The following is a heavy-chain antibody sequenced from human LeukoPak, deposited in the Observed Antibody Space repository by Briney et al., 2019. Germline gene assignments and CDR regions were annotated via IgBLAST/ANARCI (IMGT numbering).Heavy chain of an antibody. CDR1: GLTVSSNY. Sequence: SGGSLRLSCVASGLTVSSNYMTWVRQAPGKGLEWVSVVYTAGSTYYADSVKGRFTISRDNSKNTVYLQMNRLRAEDTAVYYCAGRRVLDASFDYWGQGTLVTVSS. V-gene: IGHV3-53*05. J-gene: IGHJ4*02. CDR2: VYTAGST. D-gene: IGHD3-16*01. CDR3: AGRRVLDASFDY.